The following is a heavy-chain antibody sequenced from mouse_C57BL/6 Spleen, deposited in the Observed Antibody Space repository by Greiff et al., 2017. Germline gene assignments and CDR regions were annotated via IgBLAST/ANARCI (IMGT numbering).Heavy chain of an antibody. J-gene: IGHJ4*01. CDR1: GYTFTDYY. CDR2: IYPGSGNT. Sequence: VQLQQSGAELVRPGASVKLSCKASGYTFTDYYINWVKQRPGQGLEWIARIYPGSGNTYYNEKFKGKATLTAEKSSSTAYMQLSSLTSEDSAVYFCERWSLAYAMDYWGQGTSVTVSS. V-gene: IGHV1-76*01. CDR3: ERWSLAYAMDY. D-gene: IGHD1-1*01.